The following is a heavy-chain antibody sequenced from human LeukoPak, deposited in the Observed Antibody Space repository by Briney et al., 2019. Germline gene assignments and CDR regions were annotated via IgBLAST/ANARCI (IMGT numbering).Heavy chain of an antibody. Sequence: PGGSLRLSCAASGFTFSSYSMNWVRQAPGKGLEWVSSISSSSSYIYYADSVKGRFTISRDNAKNSLYLQMNSLRAEDTAVYYCARVARGVCSGGSCYSGPRGYFDYWGQGTLVTVSS. CDR3: ARVARGVCSGGSCYSGPRGYFDY. V-gene: IGHV3-21*01. D-gene: IGHD2-15*01. CDR2: ISSSSSYI. J-gene: IGHJ4*02. CDR1: GFTFSSYS.